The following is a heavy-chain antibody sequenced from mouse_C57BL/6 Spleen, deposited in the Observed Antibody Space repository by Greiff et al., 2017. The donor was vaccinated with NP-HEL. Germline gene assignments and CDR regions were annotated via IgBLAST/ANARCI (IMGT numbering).Heavy chain of an antibody. CDR3: ARYYYGSSYDAMDY. V-gene: IGHV1-39*01. D-gene: IGHD1-1*01. Sequence: VQLKESGPELVKPGASVKISCKASGYSFTDYNMNWVKQSNGKSLEWIGVINPNYGTTSYNQKFKGKATLTVDQSSSTAYVQLNSLTSEDAAVYYCARYYYGSSYDAMDYWGQGTSVTVSS. CDR1: GYSFTDYN. CDR2: INPNYGTT. J-gene: IGHJ4*01.